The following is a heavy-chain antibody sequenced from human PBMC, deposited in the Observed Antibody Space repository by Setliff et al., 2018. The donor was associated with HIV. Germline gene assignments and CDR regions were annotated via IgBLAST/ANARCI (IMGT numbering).Heavy chain of an antibody. CDR1: GGSISTYY. J-gene: IGHJ6*03. Sequence: ETLSLTCTVSGGSISTYYWSWIRQAPGRGLEWIGYIYYSGSTNYNPSLKSRVTISVDTSKNQFSLKLNSVTAADTAVYYCARSPPTTFWSGYTYYYYMDVWGKGTTVTVSS. D-gene: IGHD3-3*01. CDR2: IYYSGST. V-gene: IGHV4-59*01. CDR3: ARSPPTTFWSGYTYYYYMDV.